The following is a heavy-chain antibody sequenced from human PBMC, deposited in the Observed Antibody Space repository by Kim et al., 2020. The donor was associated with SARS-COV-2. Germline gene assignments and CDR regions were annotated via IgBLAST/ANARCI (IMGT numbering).Heavy chain of an antibody. D-gene: IGHD3-16*01. J-gene: IGHJ6*02. CDR2: K. CDR3: AKDLHLDDGEGV. V-gene: IGHV3-33*06. Sequence: KANAATGKGRFTISRDNSTSRLYLQMNSLRAEDTAVYYCAKDLHLDDGEGVWGQGTTVTVSS.